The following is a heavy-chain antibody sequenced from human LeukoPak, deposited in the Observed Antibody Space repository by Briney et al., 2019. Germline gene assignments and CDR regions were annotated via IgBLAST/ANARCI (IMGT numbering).Heavy chain of an antibody. CDR3: ASRDSYALWFDP. Sequence: ASVKVSCKASGYTFTSYGISWVRQAPGQGLEWMGWISAYNGNTNYAQKLQGRVTMTTDTSTSTAYMELRSLRSDDTAVYYCASRDSYALWFDPWGQGTLVTVSS. D-gene: IGHD3-10*01. CDR2: ISAYNGNT. V-gene: IGHV1-18*01. J-gene: IGHJ5*02. CDR1: GYTFTSYG.